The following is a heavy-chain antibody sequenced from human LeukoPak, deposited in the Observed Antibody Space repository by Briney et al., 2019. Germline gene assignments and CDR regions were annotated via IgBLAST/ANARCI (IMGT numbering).Heavy chain of an antibody. V-gene: IGHV4-39*07. CDR1: GGSISSSSYY. CDR3: ARYSRWLRRTFDY. J-gene: IGHJ4*02. CDR2: IYYSGST. Sequence: SETLSLTCTVSGGSISSSSYYWGWIRQPPGKGLEWIGSIYYSGSTYYNPSLKSRVTISVDTSKNQFSLKLSSVTAADTAVYYCARYSRWLRRTFDYWGQGTLVTVSS. D-gene: IGHD5-12*01.